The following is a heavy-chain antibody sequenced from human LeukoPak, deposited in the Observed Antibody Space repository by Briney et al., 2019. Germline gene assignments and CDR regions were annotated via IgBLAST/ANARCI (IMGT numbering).Heavy chain of an antibody. D-gene: IGHD3-10*01. V-gene: IGHV4-39*07. CDR3: ARDPKRSLDAFDI. J-gene: IGHJ3*02. CDR1: GGSISSSTYY. Sequence: PSETLSLTCTVSGGSISSSTYYWGWIRQPPGKGLEWIGSVYYTGNTYYNPSLKSRVTLSVDTSKNQFSLKLSSMTAADTAVYYCARDPKRSLDAFDIWGLGTMVTVSS. CDR2: VYYTGNT.